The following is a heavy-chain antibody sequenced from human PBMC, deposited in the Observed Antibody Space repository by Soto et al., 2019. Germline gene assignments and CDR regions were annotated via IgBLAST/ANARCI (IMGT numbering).Heavy chain of an antibody. Sequence: SETLSLTCTVSGDSVSSVGFHWAWLRRPPGKGLEWIGYIYNGGSTYYRPSLESRMHVSLDATRNHYSLRLTSVTAADTAVYFCARAPVGLDTISYFDYWGQGKLVTVSS. CDR1: GDSVSSVGFH. CDR3: ARAPVGLDTISYFDY. J-gene: IGHJ4*02. CDR2: IYNGGST. D-gene: IGHD3-3*01. V-gene: IGHV4-30-4*01.